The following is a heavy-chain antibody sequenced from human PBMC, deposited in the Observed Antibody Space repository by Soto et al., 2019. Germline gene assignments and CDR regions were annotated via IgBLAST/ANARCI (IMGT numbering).Heavy chain of an antibody. V-gene: IGHV3-30*18. CDR3: AKDLRVGSYYVSGRSDAFDV. Sequence: QVQLVESGGGVVQPGRSLRLSCAASGFTFSYYGMHWVRQAPGKGLEWVAVISYDGSNKYYADSVKGRFSISRDNSNKTRYVQMNSLRPEDTAVYYCAKDLRVGSYYVSGRSDAFDVWGQGTMVTVSS. CDR1: GFTFSYYG. CDR2: ISYDGSNK. D-gene: IGHD1-26*01. J-gene: IGHJ3*01.